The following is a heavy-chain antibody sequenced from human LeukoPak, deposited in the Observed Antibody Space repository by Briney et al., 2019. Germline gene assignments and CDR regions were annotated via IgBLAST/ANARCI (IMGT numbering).Heavy chain of an antibody. CDR2: IYTSGST. D-gene: IGHD2-2*01. V-gene: IGHV4-4*07. CDR1: GGSISSYH. Sequence: SDTLSLTCTVSGGSISSYHWSWIRQPAGKGLEWIGRIYTSGSTNYNPSLKSRVTMSVDTSKNQFSLKLSSVTAADTAVYYCAGVVPAANAGSYVDYWGQGTLVTVSS. CDR3: AGVVPAANAGSYVDY. J-gene: IGHJ4*02.